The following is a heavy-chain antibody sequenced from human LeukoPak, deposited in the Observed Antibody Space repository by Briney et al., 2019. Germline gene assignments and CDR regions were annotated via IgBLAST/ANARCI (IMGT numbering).Heavy chain of an antibody. J-gene: IGHJ4*02. V-gene: IGHV3-23*01. CDR1: GFTFSNYA. Sequence: PGGSLRLSCAASGFTFSNYAMSWVRQAPGKGLEWVSAISGSGGSTYYADSVKGRFTISRDNAKNSPYLQMNSLRAEDTAVYYCARGGGSYDYWGQGTLVTVSS. CDR2: ISGSGGST. D-gene: IGHD1-26*01. CDR3: ARGGGSYDY.